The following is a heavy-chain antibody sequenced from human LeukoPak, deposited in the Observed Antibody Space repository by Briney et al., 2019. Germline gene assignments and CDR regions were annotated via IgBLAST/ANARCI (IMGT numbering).Heavy chain of an antibody. J-gene: IGHJ4*02. V-gene: IGHV1-69*04. CDR1: GGTFSSYA. CDR2: IIPILGIA. CDR3: ARVEDDYGDYDYYDEKVSNDY. D-gene: IGHD4-17*01. Sequence: SVKVSCKASGGTFSSYAISWVRQAPGQGLEWMGRIIPILGIANYAQKFQGRVTITADKSTSTAYMELSSLRSEDTAVYYCARVEDDYGDYDYYDEKVSNDYWGQGTLVTVSS.